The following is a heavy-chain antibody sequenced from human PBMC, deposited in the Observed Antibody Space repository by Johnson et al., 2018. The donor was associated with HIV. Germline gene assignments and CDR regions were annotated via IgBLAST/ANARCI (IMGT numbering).Heavy chain of an antibody. D-gene: IGHD2-15*01. CDR1: GFIFSSYW. V-gene: IGHV3-7*01. CDR3: ARDGAIPPGLYGSGGSFHGCDAFDI. CDR2: IKQDGSEK. Sequence: VQLVESGGGLVQPEGSLRLSCAASGFIFSSYWMSWVCQAPGRGLEWVANIKQDGSEKYYVDSVKGRFSISRDNAKNSLFLQMNSLRAEDTAVYYCARDGAIPPGLYGSGGSFHGCDAFDIWGQGTRVTVSS. J-gene: IGHJ3*02.